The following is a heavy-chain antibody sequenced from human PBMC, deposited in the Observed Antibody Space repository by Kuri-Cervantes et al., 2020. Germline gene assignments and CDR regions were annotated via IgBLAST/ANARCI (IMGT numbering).Heavy chain of an antibody. CDR1: GFTFSTYW. CDR3: SREGEKGPATLDY. CDR2: INQDGNNQ. D-gene: IGHD2-15*01. J-gene: IGHJ4*02. Sequence: GESLKISCAASGFTFSTYWMSWVRQAPGKGLEWVANINQDGNNQYYVDSMKGRFTISRDNAKNSLFLQINSPRVEDTAVYYCSREGEKGPATLDYWGQGTLVTVSS. V-gene: IGHV3-7*01.